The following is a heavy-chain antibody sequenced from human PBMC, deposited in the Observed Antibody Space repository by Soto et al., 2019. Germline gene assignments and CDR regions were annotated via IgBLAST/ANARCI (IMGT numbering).Heavy chain of an antibody. D-gene: IGHD1-26*01. Sequence: GESLKISCKASGYSFISYWIGWVRQMPGKGLEWMGIIYPSDSDTRYSPSFQGQVTISADKSVSTAYLQMNSLNIEDSAVYYCSGAESPDTAYFSLYWGQGTPVTVSS. CDR2: IYPSDSDT. CDR1: GYSFISYW. J-gene: IGHJ4*02. CDR3: SGAESPDTAYFSLY. V-gene: IGHV5-51*01.